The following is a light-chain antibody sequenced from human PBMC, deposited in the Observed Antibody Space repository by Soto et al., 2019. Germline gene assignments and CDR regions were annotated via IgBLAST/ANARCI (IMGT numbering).Light chain of an antibody. CDR2: EVS. CDR3: DSYTSSRAYV. J-gene: IGLJ1*01. V-gene: IGLV2-14*01. Sequence: QPVLTQPASVSGSPGQSITISCTGTSSDVGGYNYVSWYQQQAGKAPKLIIHEVSNRRSGVSNRFSGSKSGNTASLTISGLQAEDEADYYCDSYTSSRAYVFGIGTKLTVL. CDR1: SSDVGGYNY.